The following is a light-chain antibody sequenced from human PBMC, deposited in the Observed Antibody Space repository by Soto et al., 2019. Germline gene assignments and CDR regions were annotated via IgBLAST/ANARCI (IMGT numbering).Light chain of an antibody. J-gene: IGLJ1*01. CDR3: SSYAGINNLWR. V-gene: IGLV2-8*01. CDR2: EVN. Sequence: QSALTQPPSASGSPGQSVTISCTGTSSDVGGYKYVSWYQQHPGKAPKLMIFEVNKRPSGVPDRFSGSKSGNTSSLTVAGIQAEDEADYYCSSYAGINNLWRFGTGTKLTVL. CDR1: SSDVGGYKY.